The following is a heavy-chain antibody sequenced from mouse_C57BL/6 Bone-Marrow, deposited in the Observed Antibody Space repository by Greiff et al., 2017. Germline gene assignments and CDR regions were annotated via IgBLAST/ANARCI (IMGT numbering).Heavy chain of an antibody. CDR1: GYSFTDYN. D-gene: IGHD1-1*01. Sequence: EVKVVESGPELVKPGASVKISCKASGYSFTDYNMNWVKQSNGKSLEWIGVINPNYGTTSYNQKFKGKATLTVDQSSSTAYMQLNSLTSEDSAVYYCAREGGTTVVAPYYFDYWGQGTTLTVSS. J-gene: IGHJ2*01. CDR2: INPNYGTT. CDR3: AREGGTTVVAPYYFDY. V-gene: IGHV1-39*01.